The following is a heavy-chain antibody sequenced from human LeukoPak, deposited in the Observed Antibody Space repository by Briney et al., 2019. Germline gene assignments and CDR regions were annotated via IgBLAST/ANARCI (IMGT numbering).Heavy chain of an antibody. Sequence: GGSLRLSCAASGFTFDDYAMHWVWQAPGKGLVWVSRIDRGGSSKTYADSVKGRFTISRDNAKNTLYLQMNSLRAEDTAVYYCTKGLWAGVSAARDWGQGTLVTVSS. D-gene: IGHD3-10*01. CDR3: TKGLWAGVSAARD. CDR2: IDRGGSSK. J-gene: IGHJ4*02. CDR1: GFTFDDYA. V-gene: IGHV3-74*01.